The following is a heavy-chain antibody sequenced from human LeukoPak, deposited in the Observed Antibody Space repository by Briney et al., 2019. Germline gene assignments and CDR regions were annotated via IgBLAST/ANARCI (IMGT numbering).Heavy chain of an antibody. D-gene: IGHD6-13*01. V-gene: IGHV7-4-1*02. CDR2: INTNTGNP. CDR3: AREYEHSSSWTNMVYFDY. Sequence: ASVKVSCKASGYTFTSYAMNWVRQAPGQELEWMGWINTNTGNPTYAQGFTGRFVFSLDTSVSTAYLQISSLKADDTAVYYCAREYEHSSSWTNMVYFDYWGQGTLVTVSS. CDR1: GYTFTSYA. J-gene: IGHJ4*02.